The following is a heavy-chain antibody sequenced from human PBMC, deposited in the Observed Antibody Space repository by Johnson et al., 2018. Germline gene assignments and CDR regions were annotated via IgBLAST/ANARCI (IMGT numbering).Heavy chain of an antibody. J-gene: IGHJ6*02. CDR2: INSDGSST. CDR1: GFTFSSYW. CDR3: ARDHDYGDYRVSYYYGMDV. Sequence: VQLVQSGGGVVQXGRSLRLXCAASGFTFSSYWMHWVRQAPGKGLVWVSRINSDGSSTSYADSAKGRVTISRDNSKNTLYLQMNSLRAEDTAVYYGARDHDYGDYRVSYYYGMDVWGQGTTVTVSS. V-gene: IGHV3-74*01. D-gene: IGHD4-17*01.